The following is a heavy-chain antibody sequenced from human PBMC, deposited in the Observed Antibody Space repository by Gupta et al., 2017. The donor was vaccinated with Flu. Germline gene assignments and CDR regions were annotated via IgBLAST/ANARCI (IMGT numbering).Heavy chain of an antibody. J-gene: IGHJ4*02. V-gene: IGHV1-46*01. Sequence: QVQLVQSGAEVKKPGASVKVSCKASGYTFTSYSMHWVRQAPGQGLEWMGIINPSGGSTSYAQKFQGRVTMTRDTSTSTVYMELSSLRSEDTAVYYCARVGRGYSYGLELDREYYFDYWGQGTLVTVSS. CDR3: ARVGRGYSYGLELDREYYFDY. D-gene: IGHD5-18*01. CDR2: INPSGGST. CDR1: GYTFTSYS.